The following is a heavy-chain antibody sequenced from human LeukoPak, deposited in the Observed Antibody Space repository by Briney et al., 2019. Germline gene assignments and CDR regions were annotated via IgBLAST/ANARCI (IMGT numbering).Heavy chain of an antibody. CDR3: ARGGSDFWTEGTPPL. Sequence: SETLSLTCAVSGYSISSGHHWGWIRQPPGKGLEWIGHIFHNGNTYYNPSLQSRVTMSVDTSKNQFSLRMTSVTTADTAVYYCARGGSDFWTEGTPPLWGQGPLVIVS. CDR1: GYSISSGHH. CDR2: IFHNGNT. J-gene: IGHJ4*02. V-gene: IGHV4-38-2*01. D-gene: IGHD3-3*01.